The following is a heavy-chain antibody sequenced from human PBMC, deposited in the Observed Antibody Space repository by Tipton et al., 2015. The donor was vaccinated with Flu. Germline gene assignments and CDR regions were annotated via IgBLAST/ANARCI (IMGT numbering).Heavy chain of an antibody. CDR1: GGSFSSYV. V-gene: IGHV1-69*01. CDR3: ARDTGVVGATWGY. Sequence: QMQLVRSGAEVKKPGSSVKVSCKASGGSFSSYVISWLRQAPGQGLEWMGGITPIFGTTDYAQKFQGRVTIIADESTSTAYMQLSSLTFEDTAVYYCARDTGVVGATWGYWGQGTLVTVSS. CDR2: ITPIFGTT. J-gene: IGHJ4*02. D-gene: IGHD1-26*01.